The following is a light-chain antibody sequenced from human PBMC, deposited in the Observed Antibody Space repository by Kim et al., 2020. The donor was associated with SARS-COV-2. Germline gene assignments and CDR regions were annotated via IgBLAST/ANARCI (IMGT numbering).Light chain of an antibody. CDR1: KLGDKY. Sequence: SYELTQPPSVSVSPGQTASITCSGDKLGDKYACWYQQKPGQSPVLVIYQDSKRPSGFLERFSGSNSGNTATLTISGTQAMDEADYYCQTWDSSPVV. J-gene: IGLJ2*01. V-gene: IGLV3-1*01. CDR2: QDS. CDR3: QTWDSSPVV.